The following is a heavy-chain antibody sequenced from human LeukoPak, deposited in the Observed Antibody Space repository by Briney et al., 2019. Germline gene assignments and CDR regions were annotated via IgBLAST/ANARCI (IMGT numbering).Heavy chain of an antibody. D-gene: IGHD4-17*01. CDR1: GYSFTSYW. CDR3: ARSAQATVTIRFQH. Sequence: GESLNISCKVSGYSFTSYWIGWVRQMPGKGLEWMGIIYSGDSDTRYSPSFQGQVTISADKSISTAYLQWSSLKASDTAMYYCARSAQATVTIRFQHWGQGTLVTVSS. J-gene: IGHJ1*01. CDR2: IYSGDSDT. V-gene: IGHV5-51*01.